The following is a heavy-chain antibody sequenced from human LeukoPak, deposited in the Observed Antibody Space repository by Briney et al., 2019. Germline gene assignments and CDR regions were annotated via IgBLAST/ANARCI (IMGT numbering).Heavy chain of an antibody. CDR2: TYYRSKWYN. D-gene: IGHD5-12*01. J-gene: IGHJ6*03. CDR3: ARGSAEATISYYYYYMDV. CDR1: GDSVSSNSAA. Sequence: SQTLSLTCAISGDSVSSNSAAWNWIRQSPSRGLEWLGRTYYRSKWYNDYAVSVKSRITINPDTSKNQFSLQLNSVTPEDTAVYYCARGSAEATISYYYYYMDVWGKGNTVTVSS. V-gene: IGHV6-1*01.